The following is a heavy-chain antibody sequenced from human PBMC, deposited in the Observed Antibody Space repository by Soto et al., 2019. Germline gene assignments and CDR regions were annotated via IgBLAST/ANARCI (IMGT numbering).Heavy chain of an antibody. D-gene: IGHD3-16*01. V-gene: IGHV4-31*03. CDR2: ISYSGIP. J-gene: IGHJ4*02. CDR1: GDSINSANYY. CDR3: ARSYAWGAFDS. Sequence: QVQLQESGPGLAIPSQTLSLTCTVSGDSINSANYYWSWVRQHPGKGLEWIGFISYSGIPHYNPSLNSRVTISVDRSKNEFSLDLSSVTAADTAVYYCARSYAWGAFDSWGQGTLVTVSS.